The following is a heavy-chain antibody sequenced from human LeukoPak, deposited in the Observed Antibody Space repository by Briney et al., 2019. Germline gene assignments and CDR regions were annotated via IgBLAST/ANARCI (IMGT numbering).Heavy chain of an antibody. D-gene: IGHD2-2*01. V-gene: IGHV1-69*13. CDR2: IIPIFGTA. J-gene: IGHJ6*03. CDR3: ARDRGVPASPPELYYYYYMDV. Sequence: GASVKVSCKASGGTFSSYAISWVRQAPGQGLEWMGGIIPIFGTANYAQKFQCRVTITADESTSTAYMELSSLRSEDTAVYYCARDRGVPASPPELYYYYYMDVWGKGTTVTVSS. CDR1: GGTFSSYA.